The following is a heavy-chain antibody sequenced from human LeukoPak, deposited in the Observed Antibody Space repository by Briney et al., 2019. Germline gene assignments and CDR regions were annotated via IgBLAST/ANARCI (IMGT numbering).Heavy chain of an antibody. CDR3: AKDENYDSSGYFNY. J-gene: IGHJ4*02. D-gene: IGHD3-22*01. CDR2: TRYDGSNK. CDR1: GFTFSSYG. Sequence: GGSLRLSCAASGFTFSSYGMHWVRQAPGKGLEWVAFTRYDGSNKYYADSVKGRFTISRDNSKNTLYLQMNSLRAEDTAVYYCAKDENYDSSGYFNYWGQGTLVTVSS. V-gene: IGHV3-30*02.